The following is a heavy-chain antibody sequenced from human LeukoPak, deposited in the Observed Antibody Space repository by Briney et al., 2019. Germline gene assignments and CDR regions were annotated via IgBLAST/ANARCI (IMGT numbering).Heavy chain of an antibody. D-gene: IGHD5-24*01. J-gene: IGHJ4*02. Sequence: SETLSLTCTVSGGSISSSTYYWGWIRQPPGKGLEWIGSIYYSGNTYHNPSLKSRVTISVDTSKNQFSLKLSSVTAADTAVYYCARARGGYNSRGYFDYWGQGTLVTVSS. CDR3: ARARGGYNSRGYFDY. CDR1: GGSISSSTYY. V-gene: IGHV4-39*07. CDR2: IYYSGNT.